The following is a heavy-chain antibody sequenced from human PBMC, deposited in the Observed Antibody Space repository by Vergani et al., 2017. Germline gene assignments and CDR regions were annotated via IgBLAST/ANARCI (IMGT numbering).Heavy chain of an antibody. Sequence: QVQLVESGGGVVKPGRSLRLFWAASGFTVSSYGMHWVRQAPGKGLEWVAVISYDGSNKYYADSVKGRFTISRDNSKYTLYLQMNSLRAEDTAVYYCAKDMIESWGQGTLVTVSS. CDR2: ISYDGSNK. CDR3: AKDMIES. D-gene: IGHD3-16*01. V-gene: IGHV3-30*18. CDR1: GFTVSSYG. J-gene: IGHJ5*01.